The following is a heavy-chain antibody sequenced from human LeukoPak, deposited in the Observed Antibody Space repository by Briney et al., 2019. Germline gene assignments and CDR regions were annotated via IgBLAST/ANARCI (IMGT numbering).Heavy chain of an antibody. J-gene: IGHJ4*02. CDR1: GGSISGSSYY. CDR3: ARLGAGPTYYDFWSGYSSFYFDY. D-gene: IGHD3-3*01. CDR2: IHYSGNT. V-gene: IGHV4-39*01. Sequence: PSETLSLTCTVSGGSISGSSYYWGWIRQPPRKGLEWIGGIHYSGNTYYNPSLKSRVTISVDTSKNQFSLKLSSVTAADTAVYYCARLGAGPTYYDFWSGYSSFYFDYWGQGTLVTVSS.